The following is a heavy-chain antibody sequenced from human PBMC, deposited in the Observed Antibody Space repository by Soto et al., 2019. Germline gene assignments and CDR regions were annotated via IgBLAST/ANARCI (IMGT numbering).Heavy chain of an antibody. CDR1: GGSVSSGSNY. CDR3: ARGSVYSSVWSSDY. D-gene: IGHD6-25*01. V-gene: IGHV4-61*01. Sequence: SETLYLTSTASGGSVSSGSNYRSWIRGPQGKGLECIGYIDYSGSTNYSPSRKGRLTISVDTSKSQFSLKLSSVTAADTAVYYCARGSVYSSVWSSDYWGQGTRVTVSS. J-gene: IGHJ4*02. CDR2: IDYSGST.